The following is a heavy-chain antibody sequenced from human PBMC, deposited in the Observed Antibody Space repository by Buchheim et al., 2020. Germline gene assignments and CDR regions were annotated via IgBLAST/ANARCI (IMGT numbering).Heavy chain of an antibody. J-gene: IGHJ4*02. V-gene: IGHV4-4*02. CDR2: IYHSGST. Sequence: QVQLQESGPGLVKPSGTLSLTCAVSGGSIISSNWWSWVRQPPGKGLEWIGEIYHSGSTNYNPSLKSRVTISEDKSKNLIFLDLSAVTAADTAVYYCAGESVAYSGWGQGTL. CDR1: GGSIISSNW. CDR3: AGESVAYSG. D-gene: IGHD2-15*01.